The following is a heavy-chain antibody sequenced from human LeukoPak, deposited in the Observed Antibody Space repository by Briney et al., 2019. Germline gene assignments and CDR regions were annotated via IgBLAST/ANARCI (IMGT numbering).Heavy chain of an antibody. CDR1: EFTFSSYW. D-gene: IGHD3-22*01. CDR2: IKPDGSDK. Sequence: GGSLRLSCAASEFTFSSYWMSWVRQAPGRGLGWVASIKPDGSDKYYVDSVKGRFTISRDNAENSLYLQMNSLRAEDTAVYYCARVYYHDSSVYRHFDYWGQGTLVTVSS. V-gene: IGHV3-7*01. CDR3: ARVYYHDSSVYRHFDY. J-gene: IGHJ4*02.